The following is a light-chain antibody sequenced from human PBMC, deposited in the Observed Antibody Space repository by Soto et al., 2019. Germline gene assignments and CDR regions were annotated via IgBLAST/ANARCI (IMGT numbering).Light chain of an antibody. CDR1: QSVSSDY. CDR2: GAS. J-gene: IGKJ5*01. V-gene: IGKV3-20*01. Sequence: EIVLTQSPGTLTVSPGERATLSCRASQSVSSDYLAWYQQKRGQAPRLLIYGASSRATGIPDRFSGSGSGTDFTLTITRLEPEDFAVYYCQQYRRSSITIGQGTRLEI. CDR3: QQYRRSSIT.